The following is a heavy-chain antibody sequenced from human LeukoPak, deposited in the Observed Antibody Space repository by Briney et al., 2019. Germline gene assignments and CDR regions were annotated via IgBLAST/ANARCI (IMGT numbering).Heavy chain of an antibody. J-gene: IGHJ4*02. D-gene: IGHD3-22*01. CDR3: ARVTGYMIEDYFDY. CDR1: GGSISSYY. CDR2: IYYSGST. V-gene: IGHV4-59*01. Sequence: SETLSLTCTVSGGSISSYYWSWIRQPPGKGLEWLGYIYYSGSTNYNPSLKSRVTISVETSKNQFSLKLSSVTAADTAVYYCARVTGYMIEDYFDYWGQGTLVTVSS.